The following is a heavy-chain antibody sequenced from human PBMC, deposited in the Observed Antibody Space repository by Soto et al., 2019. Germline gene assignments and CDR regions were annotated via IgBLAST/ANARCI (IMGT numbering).Heavy chain of an antibody. CDR1: EFTVSSNY. V-gene: IGHV3-53*01. J-gene: IGHJ6*02. CDR2: IYSGGST. D-gene: IGHD1-26*01. Sequence: VSLRLSCAASEFTVSSNYMNWVRQAPGKGLECVSTIYSGGSTYYADSVKGRFTISRDNSKNTLYLQMNNLRAEDTAVYYCAGRVGATNYGMDVWGQGTTVTVSS. CDR3: AGRVGATNYGMDV.